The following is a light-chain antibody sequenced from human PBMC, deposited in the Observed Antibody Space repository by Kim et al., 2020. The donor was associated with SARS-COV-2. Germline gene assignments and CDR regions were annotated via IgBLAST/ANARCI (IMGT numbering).Light chain of an antibody. Sequence: DIVMTQSPLPLPVTPGEPASISCRSSQSLLHSNGYNYLDWYLQKPGQSPQLLIYLGSNRAGVSDRFSGSGSGTDFTLTISRVEAEDVGVYYCMQALHTPYTFGQGTKLEI. V-gene: IGKV2-28*01. CDR3: MQALHTPYT. CDR2: LGS. J-gene: IGKJ2*01. CDR1: QSLLHSNGYNY.